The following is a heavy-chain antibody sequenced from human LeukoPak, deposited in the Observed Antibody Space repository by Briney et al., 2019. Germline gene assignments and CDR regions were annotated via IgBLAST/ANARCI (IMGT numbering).Heavy chain of an antibody. CDR1: GGSISSYY. CDR3: ARHNSRATSPARTYWYFDL. V-gene: IGHV4-59*08. D-gene: IGHD6-6*01. J-gene: IGHJ2*01. CDR2: IYYSGST. Sequence: SETLSLTCTVSGGSISSYYWSWIRQPPGKGLEWIGYIYYSGSTNYNPSLKSRVTISVDTSKNQFSLKLSSVTAADTAVYYCARHNSRATSPARTYWYFDLWGRGTLVTVSS.